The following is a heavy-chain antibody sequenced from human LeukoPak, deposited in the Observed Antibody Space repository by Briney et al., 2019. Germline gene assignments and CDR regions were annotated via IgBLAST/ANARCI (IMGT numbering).Heavy chain of an antibody. V-gene: IGHV3-23*01. Sequence: GGSLRLSCAASGFTFSSYAMSWVRQAPGKGLEWVSAISGSGGSTYNADSVKGRFTISRDNSKNTLYLQMNSLRAEDTAVYYCAKDLYDILTGFDYWGQGTLVTVSS. CDR2: ISGSGGST. J-gene: IGHJ4*02. CDR1: GFTFSSYA. D-gene: IGHD3-9*01. CDR3: AKDLYDILTGFDY.